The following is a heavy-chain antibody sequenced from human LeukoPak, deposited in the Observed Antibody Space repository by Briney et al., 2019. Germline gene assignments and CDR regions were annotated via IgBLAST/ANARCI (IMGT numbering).Heavy chain of an antibody. CDR3: AKERSHLINYFDY. Sequence: AGGSLRLSCAASGFTFSSYGMHWVRQAPGKGLEWVAVISYDGSNKHYADSVKGRFTTSRDNSKNTLYLQMNSLRAEDTAVYYCAKERSHLINYFDYWGQGTLVTVSS. CDR1: GFTFSSYG. V-gene: IGHV3-30*18. D-gene: IGHD3-16*01. J-gene: IGHJ4*02. CDR2: ISYDGSNK.